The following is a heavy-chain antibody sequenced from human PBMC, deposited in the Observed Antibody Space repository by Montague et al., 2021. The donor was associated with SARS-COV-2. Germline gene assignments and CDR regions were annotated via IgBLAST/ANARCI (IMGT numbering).Heavy chain of an antibody. D-gene: IGHD1-1*01. CDR1: GFSFSSSV. CDR3: ARENDWKFDFDF. V-gene: IGHV3-33*01. CDR2: IRSDGSHI. J-gene: IGHJ4*02. Sequence: SLRLSCAASGFSFSSSVMHWVRQAPGKGLEWVTVIRSDGSHISYVDSVRGRFTVSRDNSNNIQYLQMNSLKVDDTAVYYCARENDWKFDFDFWGQGTLVTVSS.